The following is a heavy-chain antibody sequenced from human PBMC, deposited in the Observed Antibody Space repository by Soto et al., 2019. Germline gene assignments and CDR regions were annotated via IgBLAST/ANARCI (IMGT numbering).Heavy chain of an antibody. Sequence: QVQLVQSGAEVKKPGSSVKVSCKASGGTFSSYAISWVRQAPGQGLEWMGGIIPIFGTANYAQKFQDRVTITADESTSTDYLELSSLRSEDTAVYYCARAGYYYDSSGYYPEYFDYWGQGTLVTVSS. CDR3: ARAGYYYDSSGYYPEYFDY. D-gene: IGHD3-22*01. V-gene: IGHV1-69*01. CDR1: GGTFSSYA. CDR2: IIPIFGTA. J-gene: IGHJ4*02.